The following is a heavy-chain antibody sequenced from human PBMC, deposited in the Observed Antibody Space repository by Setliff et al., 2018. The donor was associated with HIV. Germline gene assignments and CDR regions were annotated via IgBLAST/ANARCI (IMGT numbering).Heavy chain of an antibody. D-gene: IGHD5-12*01. CDR1: GASISSHY. Sequence: SETLSLTCTVSGASISSHYWSWIRQAPGQPPNKGLEWIGNIYYSGTTNYNPSLESRVTISIDTSKSQFSLKLTSVTTADTAMYYCAGRGGYNDWYFDYWGQGALVTVSS. V-gene: IGHV4-59*11. CDR3: AGRGGYNDWYFDY. J-gene: IGHJ4*02. CDR2: IYYSGTT.